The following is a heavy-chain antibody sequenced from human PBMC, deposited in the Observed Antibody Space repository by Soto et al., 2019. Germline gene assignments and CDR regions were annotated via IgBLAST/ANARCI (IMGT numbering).Heavy chain of an antibody. CDR3: ARDRGGYYYCTDV. V-gene: IGHV1-2*04. Sequence: QVQLVQSGAEVKKPGASVKVSCKASGYTFTGYYMHWVRKAPGQGLEWLGWINPNSGGTNYAQKFQGWVTMTRDTSISTAYMELSRLRSDDTAVDYCARDRGGYYYCTDVWGKGTTVTVSS. J-gene: IGHJ6*03. D-gene: IGHD3-10*01. CDR2: INPNSGGT. CDR1: GYTFTGYY.